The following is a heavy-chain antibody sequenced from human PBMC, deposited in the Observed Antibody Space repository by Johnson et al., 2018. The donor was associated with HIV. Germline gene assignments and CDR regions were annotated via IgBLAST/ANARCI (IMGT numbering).Heavy chain of an antibody. D-gene: IGHD3-22*01. Sequence: VQLVESGGGLVQPGGSLRLSCAASGFTFSSYAMSWVRQAPGKGLEWVSTIYSGGDTYYADSVKGRFSISRDTSKNTLYLQMNSLRAEDTAVYYCAREYYYSSGYYYGGVSAFDIWGQGTMVTVSS. CDR1: GFTFSSYA. V-gene: IGHV3-23*04. CDR3: AREYYYSSGYYYGGVSAFDI. J-gene: IGHJ3*02. CDR2: IYSGGDT.